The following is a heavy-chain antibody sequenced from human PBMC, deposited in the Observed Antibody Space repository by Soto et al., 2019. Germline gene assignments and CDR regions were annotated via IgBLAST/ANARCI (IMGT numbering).Heavy chain of an antibody. Sequence: GGSLRLSCAASGFTFSTYAMGWVRQAPGKGLEWVSVVSSGGGTHYADSVKGRFTVSRDNSKNTLALQMTSLRADETAVYYCAKRRGAGGHFDYWGQGALVTVSS. CDR3: AKRRGAGGHFDY. CDR1: GFTFSTYA. CDR2: VSSGGGT. V-gene: IGHV3-23*01. J-gene: IGHJ4*02. D-gene: IGHD2-15*01.